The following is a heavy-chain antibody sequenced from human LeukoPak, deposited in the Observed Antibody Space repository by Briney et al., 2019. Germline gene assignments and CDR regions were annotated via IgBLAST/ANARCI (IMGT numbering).Heavy chain of an antibody. D-gene: IGHD3-10*01. CDR1: ALTSITHY. V-gene: IGHV3-72*01. Sequence: GGSLILFCAASALTSITHYMDWVRQALAKEREWFSRIRNKLNSYTTVYAASVKRSFTISRDDSKNSLYLQINILTTDATAEYYCTRGSGPLDGWGRLIDYWGQGTLVTVSS. CDR2: IRNKLNSYTT. J-gene: IGHJ4*02. CDR3: TRGSGPLDGWGRLIDY.